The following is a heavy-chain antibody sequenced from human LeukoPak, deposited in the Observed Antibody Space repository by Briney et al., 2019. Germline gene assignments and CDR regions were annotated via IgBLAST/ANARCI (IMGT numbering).Heavy chain of an antibody. CDR2: IYPGDSDT. CDR1: GYTFTTYW. V-gene: IGHV5-51*01. CDR3: ARVYYYGSGSYLGWFDP. Sequence: GESLKISCKGSGYTFTTYWIAWVRQMPGKGLEWMGIIYPGDSDTKYSPSFQGQVTISADKSISTAYLQWSSLKASDTAMYYCARVYYYGSGSYLGWFDPWGQGTLVTVSS. J-gene: IGHJ5*02. D-gene: IGHD3-10*01.